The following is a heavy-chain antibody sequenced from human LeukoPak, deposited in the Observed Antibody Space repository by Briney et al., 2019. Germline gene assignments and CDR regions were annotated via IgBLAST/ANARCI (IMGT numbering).Heavy chain of an antibody. Sequence: SETLSLTCAVYGGSFSGYYWSWVRQPPGKGLEWIGEINHSGSTNYNPSLKSRVTISIGTSKNQFSLKLTSATAADTAVYYCARDHSSASYTYYYYYMDVWGKGTTVTVSS. V-gene: IGHV4-34*01. CDR3: ARDHSSASYTYYYYYMDV. D-gene: IGHD1-26*01. J-gene: IGHJ6*03. CDR2: INHSGST. CDR1: GGSFSGYY.